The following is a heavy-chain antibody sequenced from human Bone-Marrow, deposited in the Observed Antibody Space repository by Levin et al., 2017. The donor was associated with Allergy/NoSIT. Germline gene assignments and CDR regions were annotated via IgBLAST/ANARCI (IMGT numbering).Heavy chain of an antibody. CDR2: IKPSGSNR. CDR1: GDTIINYC. D-gene: IGHD2-8*01. V-gene: IGHV1-46*01. Sequence: EASVKVSCKASGDTIINYCIHWVRQAPGQGLEWMGLIKPSGSNRNYAQKFQGRVTMNRDTSTNKVYMDLSSLRSEDTAMDFCARRFLCPNYFDYWGQGAPVTASS. CDR3: ARRFLCPNYFDY. J-gene: IGHJ4*02.